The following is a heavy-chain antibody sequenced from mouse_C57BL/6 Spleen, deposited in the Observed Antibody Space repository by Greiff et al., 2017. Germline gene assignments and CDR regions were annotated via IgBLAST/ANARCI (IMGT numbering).Heavy chain of an antibody. CDR3: AREDGYSAWFAY. V-gene: IGHV3-1*01. CDR1: GYSITSGYD. CDR2: ISYSGST. Sequence: EVKVVESGPGMVKPSQSLSLTCTVTGYSITSGYDWHWIRHFPGNKLEWMGYISYSGSTNYNPSLKSRISITHDTSKNHFFLKLNSVTTEDTATYYCAREDGYSAWFAYWGQGTLVTVSA. J-gene: IGHJ3*01. D-gene: IGHD2-3*01.